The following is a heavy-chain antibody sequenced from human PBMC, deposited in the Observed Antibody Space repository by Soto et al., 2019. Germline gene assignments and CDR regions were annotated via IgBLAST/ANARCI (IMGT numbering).Heavy chain of an antibody. CDR3: ARDSTTYGMDV. Sequence: SETLSLTCTVSGASISGYSWNWIRQPPGKGLEWIGNIFYSGKTNYNPSLKSRVTMSVDSSKNQLSLRLTSMTAADTAFYYCARDSTTYGMDVWGQGTTVTVSS. CDR2: IFYSGKT. CDR1: GASISGYS. J-gene: IGHJ6*02. V-gene: IGHV4-59*01. D-gene: IGHD1-26*01.